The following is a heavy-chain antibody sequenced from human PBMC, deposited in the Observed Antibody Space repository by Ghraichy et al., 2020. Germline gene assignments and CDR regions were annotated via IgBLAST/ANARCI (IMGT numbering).Heavy chain of an antibody. CDR2: ISYDGSNK. CDR3: AKEVRARAIYYYYGMDV. D-gene: IGHD3-10*01. Sequence: GGSLRLSCAASGFTFSSYGMHWVRQAPGKGLEWVAVISYDGSNKYYADSVKGRFTISRDNSKNTLYLQMNSLRAEDTAGYYCAKEVRARAIYYYYGMDVWGQGTTVTVSS. J-gene: IGHJ6*02. CDR1: GFTFSSYG. V-gene: IGHV3-30*18.